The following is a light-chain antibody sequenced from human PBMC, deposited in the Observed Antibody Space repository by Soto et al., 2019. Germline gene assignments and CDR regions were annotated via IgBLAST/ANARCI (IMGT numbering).Light chain of an antibody. CDR3: QQTHTVPLT. Sequence: DIQMTQSPSSLSASVGDRVTITCRASQNINTYLNWYQHKPGTAPKPMIFATSRLESGVPLRVSGSESETDVTLTSSDLQPEDFATYSCQQTHTVPLTFGGGTKVDIK. CDR1: QNINTY. J-gene: IGKJ4*01. V-gene: IGKV1-39*01. CDR2: ATS.